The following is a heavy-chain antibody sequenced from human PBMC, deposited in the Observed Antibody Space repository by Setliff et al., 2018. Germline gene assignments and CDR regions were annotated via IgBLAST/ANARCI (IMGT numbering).Heavy chain of an antibody. CDR2: INSDGSTT. Sequence: PGGSLRLSCAASEFTLSTYWIHWVRQAPRKGLVWVSRINSDGSTTTYADSVKGRFTVFRDSSKNTLYLQMSSLRPDDAAMYYCARDLFRNSGGLYCWGQGTLVTVSS. J-gene: IGHJ4*02. CDR3: ARDLFRNSGGLYC. D-gene: IGHD2-21*01. V-gene: IGHV3-74*01. CDR1: EFTLSTYW.